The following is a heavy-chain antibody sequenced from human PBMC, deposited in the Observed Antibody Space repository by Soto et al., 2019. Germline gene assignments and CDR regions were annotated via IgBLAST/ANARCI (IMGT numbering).Heavy chain of an antibody. Sequence: EVQLVESGGGLVQPGGSLRLSCAASGFTVSSNYMSWVRQAPGKGLEWVSVIYSGGSTYYADSVKGRFTISRDNSKNTLYLQMNSLRSEDTAVYYCARDWSAAAGMGFDYWGQGSLVTGSS. CDR3: ARDWSAAAGMGFDY. J-gene: IGHJ4*02. CDR1: GFTVSSNY. V-gene: IGHV3-66*01. CDR2: IYSGGST. D-gene: IGHD6-13*01.